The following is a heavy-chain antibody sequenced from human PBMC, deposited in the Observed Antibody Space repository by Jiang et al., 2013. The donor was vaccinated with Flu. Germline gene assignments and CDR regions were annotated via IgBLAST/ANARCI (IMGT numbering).Heavy chain of an antibody. CDR3: ARGPYESGSYFNNGFDY. J-gene: IGHJ4*02. CDR2: INHSGST. Sequence: AVYGGSVQWLLLELDPPAPTGRGLEWIGEINHSGSTNNNPSLKSRVTMSVDSYKKQFSLKVSSVTAADTAVYYCARGPYESGSYFNNGFDYWGQGSLVTVSS. CDR1: GGSVQWLL. V-gene: IGHV4-34*01. D-gene: IGHD3-10*01.